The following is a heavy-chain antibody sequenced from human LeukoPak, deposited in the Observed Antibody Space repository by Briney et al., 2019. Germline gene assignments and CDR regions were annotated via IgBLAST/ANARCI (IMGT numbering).Heavy chain of an antibody. CDR2: IYYSGST. CDR1: GGSISSSSYY. CDR3: ARNGGYYDILTGYYSSAAFDI. V-gene: IGHV4-39*01. J-gene: IGHJ3*02. D-gene: IGHD3-9*01. Sequence: SETLSLTCTVSGGSISSSSYYWGWIRQPPGKGLEWIGSIYYSGSTYYNPSPKSRVTISVDTSKNQFSLKLSSVTAADTAVYYCARNGGYYDILTGYYSSAAFDIWGQGTMVTVSS.